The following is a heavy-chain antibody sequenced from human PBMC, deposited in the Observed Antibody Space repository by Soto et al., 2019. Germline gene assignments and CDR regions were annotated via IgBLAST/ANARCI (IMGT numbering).Heavy chain of an antibody. V-gene: IGHV3-21*01. CDR3: ARDIPTYYDFWSGSRTLDY. J-gene: IGHJ4*02. CDR2: ISSSSSYI. Sequence: GGSLRLSCAASGFTFSSYSMNWVRQAPGKGLEWVSSISSSSSYIYYADSVKGRFTISRDNAKNSLYLQMNSLRAEDTAVYYCARDIPTYYDFWSGSRTLDYWGQGTLVTVSS. D-gene: IGHD3-3*01. CDR1: GFTFSSYS.